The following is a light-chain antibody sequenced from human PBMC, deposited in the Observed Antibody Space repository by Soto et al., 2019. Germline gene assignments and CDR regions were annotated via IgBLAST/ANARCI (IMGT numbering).Light chain of an antibody. CDR3: CSYTGSSGFL. J-gene: IGLJ2*01. CDR2: EVT. Sequence: QSALTQPPSASGSPGQSVTISCTGISNDVDNYNSVPWYQQRPGKAPRLMIYEVTKRPSGVPDRFSGSKSGNTASLTVSGLQAEDESDYFCCSYTGSSGFLFGGGTQLTVL. V-gene: IGLV2-8*01. CDR1: SNDVDNYNS.